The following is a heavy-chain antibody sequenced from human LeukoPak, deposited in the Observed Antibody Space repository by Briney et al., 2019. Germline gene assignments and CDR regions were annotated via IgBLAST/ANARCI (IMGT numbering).Heavy chain of an antibody. V-gene: IGHV4-59*01. Sequence: SETLSLTCTVSGGSISSYYWSWIRQPPGKGLEWIGYIYYSGSTNYNPSLKSRVTISVDTSRNQFSLKLSSVTAADTAVYYCAREAMPYYFDYWGQGTLVTVSS. D-gene: IGHD2-2*01. CDR2: IYYSGST. J-gene: IGHJ4*02. CDR3: AREAMPYYFDY. CDR1: GGSISSYY.